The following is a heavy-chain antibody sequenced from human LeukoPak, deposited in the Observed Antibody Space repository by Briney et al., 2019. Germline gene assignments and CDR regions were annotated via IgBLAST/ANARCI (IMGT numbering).Heavy chain of an antibody. V-gene: IGHV4-39*07. D-gene: IGHD6-19*01. J-gene: IGHJ2*01. Sequence: SETLSLTRTVSGASISDSDFFWAWVRQPPGKGLEWIGNIYYSGTTYYNPSLKSRVSVSMDTSKKQFSLKLSSVTAADTAVYYCARNFFQSDGYSGWQYWYFDLWGRGTLVTVSS. CDR1: GASISDSDFF. CDR3: ARNFFQSDGYSGWQYWYFDL. CDR2: IYYSGTT.